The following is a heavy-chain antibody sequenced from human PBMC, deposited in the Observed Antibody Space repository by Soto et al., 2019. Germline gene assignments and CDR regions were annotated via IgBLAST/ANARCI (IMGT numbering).Heavy chain of an antibody. CDR1: GFTVSSNY. V-gene: IGHV3-53*01. J-gene: IGHJ4*02. Sequence: EVQLVESGGGLIQPGGSLRLSCAASGFTVSSNYMSWVRQAPGKGLEWVSVIYSGGSTYYADSVKGRFTISRDNSKNTLYLQMNGLRAGDTAVYYCARAASVWGSDRLHWGQGTLVTVSS. CDR3: ARAASVWGSDRLH. D-gene: IGHD3-16*02. CDR2: IYSGGST.